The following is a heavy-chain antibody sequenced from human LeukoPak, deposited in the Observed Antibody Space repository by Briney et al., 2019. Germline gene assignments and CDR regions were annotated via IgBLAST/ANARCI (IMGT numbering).Heavy chain of an antibody. CDR3: ARPQYYYGSGSSRILYYYYGMDV. CDR2: VNAGNGNT. J-gene: IGHJ6*02. Sequence: ASVKVSCKASGYTFTSYAMHWVRQAPGQRLEWMGWVNAGNGNTKYSQKFQGRVTITADESTSTAYMELSSLRSEDTAVYYCARPQYYYGSGSSRILYYYYGMDVWGQGTTVTVSS. CDR1: GYTFTSYA. V-gene: IGHV1-3*01. D-gene: IGHD3-10*01.